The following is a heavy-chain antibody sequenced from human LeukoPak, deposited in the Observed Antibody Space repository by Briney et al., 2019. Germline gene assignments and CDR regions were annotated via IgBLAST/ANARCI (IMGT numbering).Heavy chain of an antibody. CDR2: INHSGST. D-gene: IGHD2-2*01. J-gene: IGHJ3*02. V-gene: IGHV4-34*01. CDR3: ARGPDIVVVPAAKRDAFDI. CDR1: GGSFSGYY. Sequence: PSETLSLTCAVYGGSFSGYYWSWLRQPPGKGLEWIGEINHSGSTNYNPSLKSRVTISVDTSKNQFSLKLSSVTAADTAVYYCARGPDIVVVPAAKRDAFDIWGQGTMVTVSS.